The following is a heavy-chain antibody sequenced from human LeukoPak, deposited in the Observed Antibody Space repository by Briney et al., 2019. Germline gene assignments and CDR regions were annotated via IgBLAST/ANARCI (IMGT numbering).Heavy chain of an antibody. CDR2: INHSGST. Sequence: SETLSLTCAVYGGSFSGYYWSWIRQPPGKGLEWIGEINHSGSTDYNPSLKSRVTISVDTSKNQFSLKLSFVTAADTAVYFCARGPPTDYYDNSGFYYVFDYWGQGTLVTVSS. CDR1: GGSFSGYY. CDR3: ARGPPTDYYDNSGFYYVFDY. V-gene: IGHV4-34*01. J-gene: IGHJ4*02. D-gene: IGHD3-22*01.